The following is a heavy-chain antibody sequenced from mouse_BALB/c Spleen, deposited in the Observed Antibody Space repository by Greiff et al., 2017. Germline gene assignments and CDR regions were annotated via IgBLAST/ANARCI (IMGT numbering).Heavy chain of an antibody. V-gene: IGHV5-17*02. J-gene: IGHJ4*01. CDR1: GFTFSSFG. D-gene: IGHD3-3*01. CDR2: ISSGSSTI. CDR3: ARTGTGYAMDY. Sequence: EVHLVESGGGLVQPGGSRKLSCAASGFTFSSFGMHWVRQAPEKGLEWVAYISSGSSTIYYADTVKGRFTISRDNPKNTLFLQMTSLRSEDTAMYYCARTGTGYAMDYWGQGTSVTVSS.